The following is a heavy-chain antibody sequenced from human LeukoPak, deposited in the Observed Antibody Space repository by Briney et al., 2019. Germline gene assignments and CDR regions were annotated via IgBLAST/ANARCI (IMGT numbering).Heavy chain of an antibody. D-gene: IGHD3-10*01. CDR3: ARSGIKMVRGVIIKSPYHMDV. CDR1: GFTLSTYT. CDR2: ISSSGSYI. V-gene: IGHV3-21*01. Sequence: GGSLRLSCAASGFTLSTYTMNWVRQAPGKGLEWVSSISSSGSYIYYADSVKGRFTISRDDAKNSLSLQMNSLRAEDTAVYYCARSGIKMVRGVIIKSPYHMDVWGKGTTVTVSS. J-gene: IGHJ6*03.